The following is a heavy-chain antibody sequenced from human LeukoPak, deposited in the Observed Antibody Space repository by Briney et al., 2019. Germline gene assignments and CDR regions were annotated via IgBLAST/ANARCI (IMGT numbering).Heavy chain of an antibody. CDR1: GGSFSGYY. J-gene: IGHJ4*02. CDR2: INHSGST. V-gene: IGHV4-34*01. D-gene: IGHD6-19*01. CDR3: ARDRPRGWSYHDY. Sequence: SETLSVTCAVYGGSFSGYYWSWIRQPPGKGLEWIGEINHSGSTNYNPSLKSRVTISVDTSKNQFSLKLSSVTAADTAVYYCARDRPRGWSYHDYWGQGTLVTVSS.